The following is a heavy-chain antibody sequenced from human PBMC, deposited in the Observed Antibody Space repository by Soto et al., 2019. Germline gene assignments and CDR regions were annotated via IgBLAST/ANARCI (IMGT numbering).Heavy chain of an antibody. D-gene: IGHD3-10*01. J-gene: IGHJ5*02. V-gene: IGHV1-2*02. CDR1: GHTLTGYY. CDR2: INAKSGGT. CDR3: ARLPDYYGSGTFAFDP. Sequence: QVQLVQSGAEVKKPGASVKVSSKASGHTLTGYYVQWVRQAPGQGLEWMGWINAKSGGTKYAQKFQGRVTMTRDTSISTVYMELSRLRSDDTAGSYCARLPDYYGSGTFAFDPWGQGTLVIVSS.